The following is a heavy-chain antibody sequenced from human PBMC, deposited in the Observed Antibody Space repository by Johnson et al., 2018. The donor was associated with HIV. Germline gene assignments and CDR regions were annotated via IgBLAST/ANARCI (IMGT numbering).Heavy chain of an antibody. Sequence: EVQLVESGGGLVKPGGSLRLSCAASGFTFSSYAMSWVRQAPGKGLEWVSAISGSGGSTYYAASVKGRFTISRENAKNSLYLQMNSLRAGDTAVYYCARGGRKWELLGDDAFDIWGQGTMVTVSS. V-gene: IGHV3-23*04. CDR3: ARGGRKWELLGDDAFDI. CDR2: ISGSGGST. D-gene: IGHD1-26*01. CDR1: GFTFSSYA. J-gene: IGHJ3*02.